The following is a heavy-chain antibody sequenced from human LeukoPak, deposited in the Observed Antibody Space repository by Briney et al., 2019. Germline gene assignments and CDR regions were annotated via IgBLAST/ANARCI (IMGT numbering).Heavy chain of an antibody. V-gene: IGHV1-2*02. CDR2: LNPNSGDT. D-gene: IGHD3-10*01. CDR1: GYTFTSYG. J-gene: IGHJ3*02. CDR3: ARGTTHLWFGEGGNALDI. Sequence: ASVKVSCKASGYTFTSYGISWVRQAPGQGLEWMGWLNPNSGDTKDALKFQGRVTMTRDTSINTAYMELSRLTSDDTAVYYCARGTTHLWFGEGGNALDIWGQGTMVTVSS.